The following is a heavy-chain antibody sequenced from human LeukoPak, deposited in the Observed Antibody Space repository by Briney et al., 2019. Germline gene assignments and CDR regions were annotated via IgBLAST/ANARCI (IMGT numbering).Heavy chain of an antibody. CDR2: ISWNSGSI. CDR1: GFTFDDYA. CDR3: AKANYYDSSGYYYVDAFDI. D-gene: IGHD3-22*01. V-gene: IGHV3-9*01. Sequence: GRSLRLSCAAPGFTFDDYAMHWVRQAPGKGLEWVSGISWNSGSIGYADSVKGRFTISRDNAKNSLYLQMNSLRAEDTALYYCAKANYYDSSGYYYVDAFDIWGQGTMVTVSS. J-gene: IGHJ3*02.